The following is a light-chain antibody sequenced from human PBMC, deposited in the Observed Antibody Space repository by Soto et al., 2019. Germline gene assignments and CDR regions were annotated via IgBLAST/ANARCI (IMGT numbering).Light chain of an antibody. CDR3: QQYSSLWT. CDR1: QSVSSSY. CDR2: GAS. Sequence: EIVLTKSPGTLSLSPGDRATLSCRASQSVSSSYLAWYQQKPGQAPGLLIYGASSRATGIPDRFSGSGSGTDFTLSISRLEPEDFAVYYCQQYSSLWTFGQGTKVDIK. J-gene: IGKJ1*01. V-gene: IGKV3-20*01.